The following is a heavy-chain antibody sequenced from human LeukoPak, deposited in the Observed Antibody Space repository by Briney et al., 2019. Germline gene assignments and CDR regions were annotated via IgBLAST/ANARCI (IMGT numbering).Heavy chain of an antibody. CDR2: INTDGSST. J-gene: IGHJ5*02. CDR3: AREGRITIFGVVFKWFDP. Sequence: GGSLRLSCAASGFTFSSYWMHWVRQPPGKGLVWVSRINTDGSSTSYADSVKGRSTISRDNAKNTLYLQMNSLRAEDTAVYYCAREGRITIFGVVFKWFDPWGQGTLVTVSS. D-gene: IGHD3-3*01. V-gene: IGHV3-74*01. CDR1: GFTFSSYW.